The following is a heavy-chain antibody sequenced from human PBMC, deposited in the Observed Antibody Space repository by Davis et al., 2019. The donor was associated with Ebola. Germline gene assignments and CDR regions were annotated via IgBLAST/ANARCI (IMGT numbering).Heavy chain of an antibody. Sequence: GGSLRLSCAASGFTFTSYSMTWARQAPGKGLEWVSGISGSGGSTYYADSVKGRFTFSRDNSKNTLYLQMNSLRAEDTAVYYCARDCSGGSCYFDYYYGMDVWGQGTTVTVSS. J-gene: IGHJ6*02. CDR1: GFTFTSYS. V-gene: IGHV3-23*01. CDR3: ARDCSGGSCYFDYYYGMDV. D-gene: IGHD2-15*01. CDR2: ISGSGGST.